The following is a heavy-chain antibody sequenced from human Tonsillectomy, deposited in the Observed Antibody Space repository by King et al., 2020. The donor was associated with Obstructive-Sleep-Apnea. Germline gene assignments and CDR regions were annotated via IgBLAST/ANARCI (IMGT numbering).Heavy chain of an antibody. CDR1: GYSFTSYW. D-gene: IGHD2-15*01. V-gene: IGHV5-51*01. CDR3: ARQWGYCSGGSCYLDY. J-gene: IGHJ4*02. Sequence: VQLVESGAEVKKPGESLKISCKGSGYSFTSYWIGWVRQMPGKGLEWMGIIYPGDSYTRYSPSFQGQVTISADKSISTAYLQWSSLKASDTAMDYCARQWGYCSGGSCYLDYWGQGTLVTVSS. CDR2: IYPGDSYT.